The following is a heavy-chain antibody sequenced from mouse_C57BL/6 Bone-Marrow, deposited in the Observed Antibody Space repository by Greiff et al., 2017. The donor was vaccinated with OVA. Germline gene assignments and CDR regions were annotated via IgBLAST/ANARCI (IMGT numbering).Heavy chain of an antibody. CDR2: IDPANGNT. D-gene: IGHD2-5*01. J-gene: IGHJ1*03. CDR1: GFNIKNTY. Sequence: VQLKQSVAELVRPGASVKLSCTASGFNIKNTYMHWVKQRPEQGLEWIGRIDPANGNTKYAPKFQGKATITADTSSNTAYLQLSSLTSEDTAIYYCARDYYSNYHYWYFDVWGTGTTVTVSS. CDR3: ARDYYSNYHYWYFDV. V-gene: IGHV14-3*01.